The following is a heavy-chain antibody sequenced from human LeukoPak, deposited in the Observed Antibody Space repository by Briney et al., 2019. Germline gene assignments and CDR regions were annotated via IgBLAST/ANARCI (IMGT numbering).Heavy chain of an antibody. V-gene: IGHV4-59*08. CDR2: IYYGGTT. D-gene: IGHD3-22*01. Sequence: SETLSLTCTVSGGSLSGYYWSWIRQPPGKGLEWIGYIYYGGTTNYNPSLQSRLTISVDTSKNQFSLNLNSVTAADTAVYYCARLRDDTSGYYYFDYWGQGTLVTVSS. CDR3: ARLRDDTSGYYYFDY. CDR1: GGSLSGYY. J-gene: IGHJ4*02.